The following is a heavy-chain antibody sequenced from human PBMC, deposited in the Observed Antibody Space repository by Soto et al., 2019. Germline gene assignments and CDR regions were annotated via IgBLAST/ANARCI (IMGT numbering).Heavy chain of an antibody. Sequence: QVPLKESGPVLVKPTETLTLRCTVSGLPITDSEMGVSWIRQPPGQPLELLAHIHSSGEKSYRTFLKSRLAISQDTCKSQIVLTMTNMGPADTATYYCARRHLAIAVSPWFDPWGQGIPGTVSS. V-gene: IGHV2-26*01. CDR1: GLPITDSEMG. D-gene: IGHD6-19*01. J-gene: IGHJ5*02. CDR2: IHSSGEK. CDR3: ARRHLAIAVSPWFDP.